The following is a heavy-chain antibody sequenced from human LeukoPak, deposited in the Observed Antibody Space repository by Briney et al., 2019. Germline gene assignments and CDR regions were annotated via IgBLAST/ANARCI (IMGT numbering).Heavy chain of an antibody. V-gene: IGHV4-34*01. Sequence: PSETLSLTCAVYGGSFSGYYWSWIRQPPGKGLEWIGEINHSGSTNYNPSLKSRVTISVDTSKNQFSLKLSSVTAADTAVYYCARDRASASVWGSYRCHQEYYFDYWGQGTLVTVSS. CDR3: ARDRASASVWGSYRCHQEYYFDY. CDR2: INHSGST. J-gene: IGHJ4*02. D-gene: IGHD3-16*02. CDR1: GGSFSGYY.